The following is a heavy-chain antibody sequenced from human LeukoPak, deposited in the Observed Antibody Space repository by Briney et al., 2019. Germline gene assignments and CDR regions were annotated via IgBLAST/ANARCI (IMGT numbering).Heavy chain of an antibody. J-gene: IGHJ6*02. CDR2: INHSGST. CDR3: ARVNAYVAAYGMDV. V-gene: IGHV4-34*01. D-gene: IGHD6-25*01. CDR1: GGSFSGYY. Sequence: PSETLSLTCAVYGGSFSGYYWSWIRQPPGKGLEWIGEINHSGSTNYNPSLKSRVTISVDTSKNQFSLKLSSVTAADTAVYYCARVNAYVAAYGMDVWGQGTTVTVSS.